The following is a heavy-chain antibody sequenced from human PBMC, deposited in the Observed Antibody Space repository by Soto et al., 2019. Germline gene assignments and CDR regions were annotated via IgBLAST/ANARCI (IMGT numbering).Heavy chain of an antibody. CDR1: DDSINSDKYY. V-gene: IGHV4-39*01. Sequence: SETLSLTCSVSDDSINSDKYYWGWIRQPPGKGLEWIGSIYFRGNTYYNPSLQTRVTISLDKSKSQFSLKLNSVTAADSAVYFCARLEGLATISYYFDFWGQGALVTVSS. CDR3: ARLEGLATISYYFDF. CDR2: IYFRGNT. D-gene: IGHD3-9*01. J-gene: IGHJ4*02.